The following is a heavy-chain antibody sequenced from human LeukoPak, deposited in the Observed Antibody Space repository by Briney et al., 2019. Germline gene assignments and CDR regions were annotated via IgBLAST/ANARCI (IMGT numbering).Heavy chain of an antibody. CDR3: AKDYSYDILTGYRHIDY. CDR2: ISWNSGSI. D-gene: IGHD3-9*01. CDR1: GFTFDDYA. V-gene: IGHV3-9*01. Sequence: GRSLRLSCAASGFTFDDYAMHWVRQAPGKGLEWVSGISWNSGSIGYADSVEGRFTISRDNAKNSLYLQMNSLRAEDTALYYCAKDYSYDILTGYRHIDYWGQGTLVTVSS. J-gene: IGHJ4*02.